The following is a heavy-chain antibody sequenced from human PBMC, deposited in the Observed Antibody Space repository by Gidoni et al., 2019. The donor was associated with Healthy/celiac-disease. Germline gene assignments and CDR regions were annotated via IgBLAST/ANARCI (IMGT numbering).Heavy chain of an antibody. CDR3: ASAVGRYCSGGSCYSWSGPFDY. J-gene: IGHJ4*02. V-gene: IGHV5-51*01. CDR2: IYPGDSDT. D-gene: IGHD2-15*01. CDR1: GYSFTSYW. Sequence: EVQLVQSGAEVKKPGESLKISCKGSGYSFTSYWIGWVRQMPGKGLEWRGIIYPGDSDTRYSPSFQGQVTISADKSISTAYLQWSSLKASDTAMYYCASAVGRYCSGGSCYSWSGPFDYWGQGTLVTVSS.